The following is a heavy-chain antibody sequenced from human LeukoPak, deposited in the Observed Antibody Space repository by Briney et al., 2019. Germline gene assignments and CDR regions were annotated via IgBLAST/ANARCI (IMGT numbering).Heavy chain of an antibody. CDR3: ARKGFFRSNPLFD. V-gene: IGHV3-7*05. Sequence: GGSLRLSCAASGFTFSSYWKSWVRQAPGKGLEWVADIKQDGSDKYYVDSVKGRFTISRDNAKNSLYLQMNSLRAEDTAVYYCARKGFFRSNPLFDWSQGTLVTASS. CDR1: GFTFSSYW. D-gene: IGHD3-3*01. J-gene: IGHJ4*02. CDR2: IKQDGSDK.